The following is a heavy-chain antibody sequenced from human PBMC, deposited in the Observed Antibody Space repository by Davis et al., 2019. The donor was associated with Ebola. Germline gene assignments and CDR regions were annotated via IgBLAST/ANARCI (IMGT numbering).Heavy chain of an antibody. CDR3: ARGGLYDILTGYYYYGMDV. CDR2: ISSSSSYT. D-gene: IGHD3-9*01. V-gene: IGHV3-11*06. J-gene: IGHJ6*02. Sequence: GESLKISCAASGFTFSDYYMSWIRQAPGKGLEWVSYISSSSSYTNYADSVKGRFTISRDNAKNSLYLQMNSLRAEDTAVYYCARGGLYDILTGYYYYGMDVWGQGTTVTVSS. CDR1: GFTFSDYY.